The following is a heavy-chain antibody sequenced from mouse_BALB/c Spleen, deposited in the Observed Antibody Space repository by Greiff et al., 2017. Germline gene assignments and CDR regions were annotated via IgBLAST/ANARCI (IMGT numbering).Heavy chain of an antibody. V-gene: IGHV3-6*02. CDR2: ISYDGSN. CDR3: ARRLYYGYDGVYAMDY. CDR1: GYSITSGYY. D-gene: IGHD2-2*01. J-gene: IGHJ4*01. Sequence: DVKLQESGPGLVKPSQSLSLTCSVTGYSITSGYYWNWIRQFPGNKLEWMGYISYDGSNNYNPSLKNRISITRDTSKNQFFLKLNSVTTEDTATYYCARRLYYGYDGVYAMDYWGQGTSVTVSS.